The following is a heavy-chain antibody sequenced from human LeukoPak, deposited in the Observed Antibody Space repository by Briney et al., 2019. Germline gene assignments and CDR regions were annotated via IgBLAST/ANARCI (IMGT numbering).Heavy chain of an antibody. Sequence: GGSLRLSCAASGFTFSSYSMNWVRQAPGKGLEWVSSISSSSSYIYHADSVKGRFTISRDNAKNSLYLQMNSLRAEDTAVYYCARINYYYGMDVWGQGTTVTVSS. CDR2: ISSSSSYI. CDR3: ARINYYYGMDV. CDR1: GFTFSSYS. J-gene: IGHJ6*02. D-gene: IGHD3-16*01. V-gene: IGHV3-21*01.